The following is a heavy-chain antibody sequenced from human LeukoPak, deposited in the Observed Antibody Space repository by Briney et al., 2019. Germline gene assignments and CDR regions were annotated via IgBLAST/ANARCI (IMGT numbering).Heavy chain of an antibody. V-gene: IGHV4-59*08. Sequence: SETLSLTCTVSGGSISSYYWSWIRQPPGKGLEWIGYIYYSGTTNYNPSLKSRVTISVDTSKNQFSLKLSSVTAADTAVYYCASDSSGYYKFDYWGQGTLVTVSS. CDR3: ASDSSGYYKFDY. D-gene: IGHD3-22*01. CDR2: IYYSGTT. J-gene: IGHJ4*02. CDR1: GGSISSYY.